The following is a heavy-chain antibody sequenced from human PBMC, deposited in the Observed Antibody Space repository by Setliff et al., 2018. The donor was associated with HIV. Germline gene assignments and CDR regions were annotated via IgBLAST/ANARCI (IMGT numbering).Heavy chain of an antibody. V-gene: IGHV4-4*07. CDR3: AREPAAGAYYFDY. Sequence: SETLSLTCTVSSDSINGHWWSWIRQPAGKGLEWIGRIYTSGSTKYNPSLDSRVTISVDTSKNQFSLNLRSVTAADTAVYYCAREPAAGAYYFDYWGQGTLVTVSS. CDR2: IYTSGST. D-gene: IGHD6-13*01. CDR1: SDSINGHW. J-gene: IGHJ4*02.